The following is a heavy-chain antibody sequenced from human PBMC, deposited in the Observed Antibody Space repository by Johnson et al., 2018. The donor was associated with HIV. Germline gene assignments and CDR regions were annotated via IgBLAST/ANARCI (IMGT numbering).Heavy chain of an antibody. Sequence: VQLVESGGGLVQPGGSLRLSCVVSGFTLDDYGMSWVRQTPGKGLEWVSGINWNGGSTTYADSVKGRFTISRDNAKNSLYLQMNSLRDEDTALYYCARDPNYNSVDAFDIWGQGTMVTVSS. J-gene: IGHJ3*02. D-gene: IGHD3-10*01. V-gene: IGHV3-20*04. CDR1: GFTLDDYG. CDR3: ARDPNYNSVDAFDI. CDR2: INWNGGST.